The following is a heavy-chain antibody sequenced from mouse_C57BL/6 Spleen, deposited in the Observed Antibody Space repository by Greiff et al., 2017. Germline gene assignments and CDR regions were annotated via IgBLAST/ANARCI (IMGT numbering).Heavy chain of an antibody. Sequence: EVQLVESGGGLVKPGGSLKLSCAASGFTFSSYAMSWVRQTPEKRLEWVATISDGGSYTYYPDNVKGRFTISRDNAKNNLYLQMSHLKSEDTAMYYCARDHGSSSWFAYWGQGTLVTVSA. CDR2: ISDGGSYT. V-gene: IGHV5-4*01. CDR3: ARDHGSSSWFAY. J-gene: IGHJ3*01. CDR1: GFTFSSYA. D-gene: IGHD1-1*01.